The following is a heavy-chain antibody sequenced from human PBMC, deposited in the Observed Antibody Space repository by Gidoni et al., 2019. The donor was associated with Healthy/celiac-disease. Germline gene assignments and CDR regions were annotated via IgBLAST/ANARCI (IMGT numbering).Heavy chain of an antibody. J-gene: IGHJ4*02. D-gene: IGHD2-21*02. CDR3: SSGGPVCRGGDCYSRFDY. CDR2: IIPIFGTA. V-gene: IGHV1-69*01. CDR1: GGTFSSYA. Sequence: QVQLVQSGAEVKKPGSSVKVSCKASGGTFSSYALSWVRQAPGQGLEWMGGIIPIFGTANYAQKFQGRVTITADESTSTAYMELSSLRSEDTAVYYCSSGGPVCRGGDCYSRFDYWGQGTLVTVSS.